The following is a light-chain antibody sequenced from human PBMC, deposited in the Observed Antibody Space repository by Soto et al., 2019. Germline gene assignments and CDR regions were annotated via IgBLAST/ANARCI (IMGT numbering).Light chain of an antibody. CDR1: KLGNKY. CDR2: QDN. J-gene: IGLJ2*01. Sequence: SYELTQPPSVSVSPGQTASITCSGDKLGNKYACWYQQKPGQSPVLVIYQDNKRSSGIPERFSGSNSGNTATLTISGTQAMDEADYYCQAWDSSTAVVFGGGTKVTVL. V-gene: IGLV3-1*01. CDR3: QAWDSSTAVV.